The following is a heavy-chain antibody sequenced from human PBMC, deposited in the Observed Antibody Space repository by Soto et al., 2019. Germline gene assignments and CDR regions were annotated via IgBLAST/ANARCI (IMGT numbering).Heavy chain of an antibody. D-gene: IGHD3-22*01. CDR1: GGSISSYY. J-gene: IGHJ5*02. V-gene: IGHV4-59*12. Sequence: PSETLSLTCTVSGGSISSYYWSWIRQPPGKGLEWIGYIYYSGSTNYNPSLKSRVTISVDTSKNQFSLKLSSVTAADTAVYYCARSYYSDSSGYPFDPWGQGTLVTVSS. CDR3: ARSYYSDSSGYPFDP. CDR2: IYYSGST.